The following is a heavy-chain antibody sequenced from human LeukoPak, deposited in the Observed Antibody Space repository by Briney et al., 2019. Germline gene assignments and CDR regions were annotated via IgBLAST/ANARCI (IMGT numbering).Heavy chain of an antibody. V-gene: IGHV3-23*01. CDR2: ISGSGVST. D-gene: IGHD4-11*01. CDR3: ARGPTVTYFDY. CDR1: ASTFRTYT. Sequence: GGSLRLSCAASASTFRTYTMSWVRQAPGKGLEWVSAISGSGVSTYYADSVKGRFAISRDNSRNTLFLQMNSLRAEDTAVYYCARGPTVTYFDYWGQGTLVTVSS. J-gene: IGHJ4*02.